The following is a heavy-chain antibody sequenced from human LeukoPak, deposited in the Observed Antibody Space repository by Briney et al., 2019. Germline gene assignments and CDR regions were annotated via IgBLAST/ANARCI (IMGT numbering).Heavy chain of an antibody. J-gene: IGHJ4*02. CDR3: ARHSGSGSYNAPLDY. D-gene: IGHD3-10*01. CDR2: IYTSGST. V-gene: IGHV4-4*07. Sequence: SETLSLTCTVSGGSISSYYWSWIRQPAGKGLEWIGRIYTSGSTNYNPSLKSRVTISVDTSKNQFSLKLSSVTAADTAVYYCARHSGSGSYNAPLDYWGQGTLVTVSS. CDR1: GGSISSYY.